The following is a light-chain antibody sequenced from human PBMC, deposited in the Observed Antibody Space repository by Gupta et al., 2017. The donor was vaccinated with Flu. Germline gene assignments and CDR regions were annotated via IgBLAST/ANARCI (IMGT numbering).Light chain of an antibody. CDR2: PAS. V-gene: IGKV1-6*01. Sequence: GDRVTITCRASQDIRNDLGWYQQKPGKAPKVLISPASSLQSGVPSRFSGSGSGTDFTLTISSLQPEDFATYYCLQDYNYPWTFGQGTKVEIK. CDR1: QDIRND. J-gene: IGKJ1*01. CDR3: LQDYNYPWT.